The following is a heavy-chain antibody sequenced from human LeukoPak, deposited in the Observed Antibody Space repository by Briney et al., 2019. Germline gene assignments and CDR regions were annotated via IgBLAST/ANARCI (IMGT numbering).Heavy chain of an antibody. D-gene: IGHD3-22*01. CDR3: ARTEYYYDSSGYYGGDY. CDR2: IIPTFGTA. V-gene: IGHV1-69*05. Sequence: ASVKVSCKASGGTFSSYAISWVRQAPGQGLEWMGGIIPTFGTANYAQKFQGRVTMTTDTSTSTAYMELRSLRSDDTAVYYCARTEYYYDSSGYYGGDYWGQGTLVTVSS. J-gene: IGHJ4*02. CDR1: GGTFSSYA.